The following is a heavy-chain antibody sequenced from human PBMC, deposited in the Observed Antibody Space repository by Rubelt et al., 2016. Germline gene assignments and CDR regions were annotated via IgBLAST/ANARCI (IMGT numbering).Heavy chain of an antibody. CDR2: IYYSGST. Sequence: QVQLQESGPGLVKPSETLSLTCTVSGGSISSYYWSWIRQPPGKGLEWIGYIYYSGSTNYNPSLKSRVTISVDTSKNQFSLKLSSVTDADAAVYYCAGLEATEYYDSSRPEALDIWGQGTMVTVSS. J-gene: IGHJ3*02. CDR1: GGSISSYY. CDR3: AGLEATEYYDSSRPEALDI. V-gene: IGHV4-59*08. D-gene: IGHD3-22*01.